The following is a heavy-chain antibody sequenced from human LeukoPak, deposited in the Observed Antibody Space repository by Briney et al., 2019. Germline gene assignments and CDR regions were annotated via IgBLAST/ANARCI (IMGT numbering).Heavy chain of an antibody. Sequence: GESLKISCKGSGYSFSAFWIAWVRQRPGKVLDWMGTIYPGDSDIRYSPSFQGKVSMSADKSISTAYLQWSSLQASATATYYFAKSIVGATGAYRNWGQGTRVTVSS. CDR2: IYPGDSDI. CDR1: GYSFSAFW. D-gene: IGHD1-26*01. J-gene: IGHJ4*02. CDR3: AKSIVGATGAYRN. V-gene: IGHV5-51*01.